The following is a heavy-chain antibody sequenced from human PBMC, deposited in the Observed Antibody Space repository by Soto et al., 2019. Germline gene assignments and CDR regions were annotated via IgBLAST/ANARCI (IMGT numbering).Heavy chain of an antibody. D-gene: IGHD1-26*01. CDR2: IYYSGST. Sequence: SETLSLTCTVSGGSISSGEYYWSWIRQPPGKGLEWIGYIYYSGSTYYNPSLKSRVTISVDTSKNQFSLKLSSVTAADTAVYYCARALREVGATLRPFPLGMDVWGQGTTVTVSS. CDR1: GGSISSGEYY. J-gene: IGHJ6*02. V-gene: IGHV4-30-4*01. CDR3: ARALREVGATLRPFPLGMDV.